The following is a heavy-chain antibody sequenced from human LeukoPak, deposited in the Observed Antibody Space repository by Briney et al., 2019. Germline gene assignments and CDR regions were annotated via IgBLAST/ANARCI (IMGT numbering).Heavy chain of an antibody. CDR3: ARGPSYGSGSYNIYGIDY. CDR2: MNPNSANT. V-gene: IGHV1-8*01. CDR1: GYTFTSYD. J-gene: IGHJ4*02. D-gene: IGHD3-10*01. Sequence: ASVKVSCKASGYTFTSYDINWVRQATGQGLEWMGWMNPNSANTGYAQKFQGRVTMTRDTSISTAYMELSSLTSEDTAVYYFARGPSYGSGSYNIYGIDYWGQGTLVTVSS.